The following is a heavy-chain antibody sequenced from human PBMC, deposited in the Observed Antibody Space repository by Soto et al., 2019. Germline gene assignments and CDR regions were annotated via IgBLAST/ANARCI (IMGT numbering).Heavy chain of an antibody. Sequence: SSETLSLTCAVSGVSISSGAYSWTWIRQPPGKGLEWIGYIYHNGSPYYNPSLKSRVSISLDRSKNQFSLMLSSVTAADTAVYFCARDLRGGGGYFGIDVWGQGTTVTVSS. J-gene: IGHJ6*02. CDR2: IYHNGSP. CDR1: GVSISSGAYS. V-gene: IGHV4-30-2*01. D-gene: IGHD3-16*01. CDR3: ARDLRGGGGYFGIDV.